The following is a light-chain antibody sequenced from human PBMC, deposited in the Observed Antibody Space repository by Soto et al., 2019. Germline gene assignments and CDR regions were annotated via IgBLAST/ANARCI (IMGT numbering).Light chain of an antibody. V-gene: IGKV1-12*01. Sequence: DIQMTQSPSSVSSSVGDRVTITCRASQGISSWLDRYQQKPGKAPKLLIYAASSLQSGVPSRFSGSGSGTDFTLTISSLQPEDFATYYCQPANSFPLTFGGGTKVEIK. J-gene: IGKJ4*01. CDR2: AAS. CDR1: QGISSW. CDR3: QPANSFPLT.